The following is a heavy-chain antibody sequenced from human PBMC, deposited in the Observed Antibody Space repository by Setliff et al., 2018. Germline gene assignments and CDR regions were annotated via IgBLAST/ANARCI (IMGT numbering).Heavy chain of an antibody. D-gene: IGHD3-22*01. CDR2: INPSSGRT. V-gene: IGHV1-46*01. J-gene: IGHJ3*02. CDR3: ARDVFPYHYEGAFDI. CDR1: GYTFTSHY. Sequence: ASVKVSCKASGYTFTSHYMHWVRQAPGLGLEWMGTINPSSGRTSYAQKFQGRVTMTRDTSTSTVYMDMNSLRSEDTAVYYCARDVFPYHYEGAFDIWGQGTKVTVSS.